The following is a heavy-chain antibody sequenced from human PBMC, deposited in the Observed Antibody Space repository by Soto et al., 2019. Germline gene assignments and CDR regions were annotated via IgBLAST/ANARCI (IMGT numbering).Heavy chain of an antibody. V-gene: IGHV1-18*01. CDR1: GYTFTSYG. Sequence: ASVKVSCKASGYTFTSYGISWVRQAPGQGLEWMGWISAYNGNTNYAQKLQGRVTMTTDTSTSTAYMELRSLRSDDTAVYYCARPSILTGYWYFDLWGRGTLVTVSS. CDR2: ISAYNGNT. D-gene: IGHD3-9*01. CDR3: ARPSILTGYWYFDL. J-gene: IGHJ2*01.